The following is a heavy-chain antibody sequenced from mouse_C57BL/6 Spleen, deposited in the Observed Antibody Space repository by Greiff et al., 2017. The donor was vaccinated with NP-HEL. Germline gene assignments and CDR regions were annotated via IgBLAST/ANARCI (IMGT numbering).Heavy chain of an antibody. CDR3: ARHEEGITTVVATGYFDV. V-gene: IGHV1-62-2*01. CDR1: GYTFTEYT. CDR2: FYPGSGSI. D-gene: IGHD1-1*01. J-gene: IGHJ1*03. Sequence: VKLMESGAELVKPGASVKLSCKASGYTFTEYTIHWVKQRSGQGLEWIGWFYPGSGSIKYNEKFKDKATLTADKSSSTVYMELSRLTSEDSAVYFCARHEEGITTVVATGYFDVWGTGTTVTVSS.